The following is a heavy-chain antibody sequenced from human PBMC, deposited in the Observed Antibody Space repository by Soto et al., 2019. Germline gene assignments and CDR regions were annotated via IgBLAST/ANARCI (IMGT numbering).Heavy chain of an antibody. Sequence: EVQLLESGGGLVQPGGSLRLSCAASGFTFSSYSMNWVRQAPGKGLEWVSYISSSSSTIYYADSVKGRFTISRDNAKNSLYLQMNSLRDEDTAVYYCAREAGLEWLLSFYFNRMDVWGKGTTVTVSS. D-gene: IGHD3-3*01. CDR1: GFTFSSYS. CDR3: AREAGLEWLLSFYFNRMDV. V-gene: IGHV3-48*02. CDR2: ISSSSSTI. J-gene: IGHJ6*04.